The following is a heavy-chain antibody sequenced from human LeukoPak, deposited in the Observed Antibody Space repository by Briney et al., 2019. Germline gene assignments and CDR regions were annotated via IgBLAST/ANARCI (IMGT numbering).Heavy chain of an antibody. D-gene: IGHD6-13*01. V-gene: IGHV3-53*01. Sequence: GGSLRLSCAASVFTVSSNYMSWVRQAPGKGLEWLSVIYSGGSTYYTDSVKGRFTISRDNSKNTLYLQMNSLRAEDTAVYYCARVSAAGTFDYWGQGTLVTVSS. CDR1: VFTVSSNY. CDR3: ARVSAAGTFDY. J-gene: IGHJ4*02. CDR2: IYSGGST.